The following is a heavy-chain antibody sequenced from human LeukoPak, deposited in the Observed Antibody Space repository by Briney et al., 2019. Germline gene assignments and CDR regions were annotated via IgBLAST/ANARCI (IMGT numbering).Heavy chain of an antibody. D-gene: IGHD3-9*01. CDR3: ASQPYYDILTGYSHFDY. J-gene: IGHJ4*02. CDR1: GGSISSSSYY. V-gene: IGHV4-39*01. CDR2: IYYSGST. Sequence: PSEILSLTCTVSGGSISSSSYYWGWIRQPPGKGLEWIGGIYYSGSTYYNPSLKSRVTISVDTSKNQFSLKLNSVTAADTAVYYCASQPYYDILTGYSHFDYWGQGTLVTVSS.